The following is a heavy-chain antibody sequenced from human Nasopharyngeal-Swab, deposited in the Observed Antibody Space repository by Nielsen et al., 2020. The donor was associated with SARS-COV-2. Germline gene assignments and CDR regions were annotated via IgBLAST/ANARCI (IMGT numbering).Heavy chain of an antibody. CDR1: GFIVSGNF. D-gene: IGHD6-19*01. Sequence: GESLKISCAASGFIVSGNFMTWVRQAPGKGLEWVSVIYSAGQTNYADSVKGRFTISRDNSKNTLYLQMNSLRAEDTAVYYCARDHGGGTIAEALGPFYYYYYMDVWGKGTTVTVSS. J-gene: IGHJ6*03. CDR3: ARDHGGGTIAEALGPFYYYYYMDV. CDR2: IYSAGQT. V-gene: IGHV3-53*01.